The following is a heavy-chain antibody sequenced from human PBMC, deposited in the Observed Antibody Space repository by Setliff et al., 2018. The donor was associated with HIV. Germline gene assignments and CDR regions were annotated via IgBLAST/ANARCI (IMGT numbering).Heavy chain of an antibody. V-gene: IGHV4-39*01. CDR1: GGSISSSSYY. CDR3: ASCHVGYAYDFNY. CDR2: GSYSGSS. D-gene: IGHD3-16*01. Sequence: SETLSLTCSVSGGSISSSSYYWGWIRQPPGKGLEWIGSGSYSGSSHYNPSLKSRVTIAVDTSKNQFSLKLISMTAADTAVYYCASCHVGYAYDFNYWGQGALVTVSS. J-gene: IGHJ4*02.